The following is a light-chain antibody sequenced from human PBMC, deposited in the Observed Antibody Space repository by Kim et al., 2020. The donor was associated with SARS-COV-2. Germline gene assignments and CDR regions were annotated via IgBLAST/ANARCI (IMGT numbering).Light chain of an antibody. V-gene: IGKV3-20*01. CDR2: EAF. Sequence: LSPGERGTHSCRASQSVGSSLLGWYQQKTGQAPRLLIYEAFKRVAGIPDRFSGSGSGTDFTLTISRPEPEDFAMYYCQQYGSSPYSFGQGTKLEI. J-gene: IGKJ2*03. CDR3: QQYGSSPYS. CDR1: QSVGSSL.